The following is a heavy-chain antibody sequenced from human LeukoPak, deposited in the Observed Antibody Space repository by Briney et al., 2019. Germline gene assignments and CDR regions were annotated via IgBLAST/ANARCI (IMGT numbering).Heavy chain of an antibody. CDR1: GGSINSYY. Sequence: PSETLSLTRTVSGGSINSYYWSWIRQPPGKGLEWIGYIYYSGSTNYNPSLKSRVTISVDTSKNQFSLKLSSVTAADTAVYYCARASPGGHGEDYWGQGTLVTVSS. J-gene: IGHJ4*02. CDR2: IYYSGST. D-gene: IGHD3-10*01. CDR3: ARASPGGHGEDY. V-gene: IGHV4-59*01.